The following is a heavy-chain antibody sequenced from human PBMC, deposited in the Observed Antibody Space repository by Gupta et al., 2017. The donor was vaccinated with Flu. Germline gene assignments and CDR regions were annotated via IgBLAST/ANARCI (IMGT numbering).Heavy chain of an antibody. CDR2: LNTYSGGT. CDR1: GYY. D-gene: IGHD3-16*01. J-gene: IGHJ4*02. Sequence: GYYMHWVRQAPGQRLAWFGWLNTYSGGTTYVKKIQGLVSMHRDKSVSTADLDLSDLRYADSAVYFCARGCSGDGAQGEIDYWGQGTLVTVS. V-gene: IGHV1-2*02. CDR3: ARGCSGDGAQGEIDY.